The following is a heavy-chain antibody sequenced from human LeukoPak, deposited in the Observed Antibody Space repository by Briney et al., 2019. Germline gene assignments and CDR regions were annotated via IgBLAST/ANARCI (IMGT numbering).Heavy chain of an antibody. Sequence: GGSLRLSCAASGFTFSSYAMHWVRQAPGKGLEWVAVISYDGSNKYYADSVKGRFTISRDNSKNTLYLQMNSLRAEDTAVYYCARDIETGTLDYCGQGTLVTVSS. V-gene: IGHV3-30-3*01. CDR2: ISYDGSNK. CDR1: GFTFSSYA. CDR3: ARDIETGTLDY. D-gene: IGHD1-7*01. J-gene: IGHJ4*02.